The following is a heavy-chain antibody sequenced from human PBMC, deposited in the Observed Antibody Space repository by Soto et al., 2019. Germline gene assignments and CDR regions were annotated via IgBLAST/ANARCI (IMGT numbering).Heavy chain of an antibody. Sequence: SETLSLTCTVSGGSISSYYWSWIRQPPGKGLEWIGYIYYSGSTNYNPSLKSRVTISVDTSKNQFSLKLSSVTAADTAVYYCARDSPEYSSSSVTNYYYYYMDVWGKGTTVTVSS. J-gene: IGHJ6*03. V-gene: IGHV4-59*01. CDR3: ARDSPEYSSSSVTNYYYYYMDV. D-gene: IGHD6-6*01. CDR1: GGSISSYY. CDR2: IYYSGST.